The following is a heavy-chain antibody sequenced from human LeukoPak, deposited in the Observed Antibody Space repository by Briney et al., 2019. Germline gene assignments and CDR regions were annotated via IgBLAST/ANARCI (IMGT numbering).Heavy chain of an antibody. V-gene: IGHV3-30-3*01. J-gene: IGHJ5*02. CDR2: ISYDGSNK. Sequence: AGRSLRLSCAASGFTFSSYAMHWVRQAPGKGLEWVAVISYDGSNKYYADSVKGRFTISRDNSKNTLYLQMNSLRAEDTAVYYCARGRAHYYDSSLGWFDPWGQGTLVTVSS. D-gene: IGHD3-22*01. CDR1: GFTFSSYA. CDR3: ARGRAHYYDSSLGWFDP.